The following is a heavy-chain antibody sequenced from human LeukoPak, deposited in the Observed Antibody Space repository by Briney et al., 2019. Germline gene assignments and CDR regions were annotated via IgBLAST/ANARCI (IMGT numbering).Heavy chain of an antibody. V-gene: IGHV3-64*01. J-gene: IGHJ5*02. D-gene: IGHD6-13*01. CDR2: ISSYGDST. Sequence: AGSRRLSCAASGVTCSNYAMHWVGQDPGKGLNYVSSISSYGDSTYYANSVKGRFTISRDNSKNTVYLQMDSLRPEDMAVYYCARSSLAAGANWFDPWGQGTLVTVSS. CDR1: GVTCSNYA. CDR3: ARSSLAAGANWFDP.